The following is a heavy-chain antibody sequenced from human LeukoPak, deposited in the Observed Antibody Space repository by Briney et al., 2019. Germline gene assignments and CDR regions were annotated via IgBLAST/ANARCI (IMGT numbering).Heavy chain of an antibody. CDR2: IYYSGST. CDR3: ARDVVSGLGLTPDWYSDL. J-gene: IGHJ2*01. D-gene: IGHD2-15*01. V-gene: IGHV4-30-4*01. Sequence: SQTLSLTCTVSGGSISSGDYYWSWIRQPPGKGLEWIGYIYYSGSTYYNPSLKSRVTISVDTSKNQFSLKLSSVTAADTAVYYCARDVVSGLGLTPDWYSDLWGRGTLVTVSS. CDR1: GGSISSGDYY.